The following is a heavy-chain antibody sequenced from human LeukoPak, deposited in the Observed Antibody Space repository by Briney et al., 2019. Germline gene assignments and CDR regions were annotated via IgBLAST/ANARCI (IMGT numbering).Heavy chain of an antibody. J-gene: IGHJ4*02. CDR2: ISSSSSYI. Sequence: GGSLRLSCAASGFTFSDYYMSWIRQAPGKGLEWVSSISSSSSYIYYADSVKGRFTISRDNAKNSLYLQMNSLRAEDTAVYYCARERDFVVVPAAMGLWGQGTLVTVSS. CDR1: GFTFSDYY. CDR3: ARERDFVVVPAAMGL. D-gene: IGHD2-2*01. V-gene: IGHV3-11*06.